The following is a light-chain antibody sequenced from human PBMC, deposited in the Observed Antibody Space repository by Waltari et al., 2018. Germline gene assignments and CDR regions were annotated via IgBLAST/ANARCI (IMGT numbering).Light chain of an antibody. CDR2: EVT. J-gene: IGLJ3*02. CDR1: NRDLGAWNF. V-gene: IGLV2-8*01. Sequence: QSALTQPPSASGSLGQSVTISCTGTNRDLGAWNFVPWHQQHPGKAPKIIIYEVTRRPSGVPDRFSGSKSGNTASLTVSGLQAEDEAYYYCSSYAGNNIWVFGGGTKVTVL. CDR3: SSYAGNNIWV.